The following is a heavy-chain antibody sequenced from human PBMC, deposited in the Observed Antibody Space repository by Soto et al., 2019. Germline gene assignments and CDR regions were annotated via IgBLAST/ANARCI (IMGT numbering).Heavy chain of an antibody. D-gene: IGHD1-1*01. Sequence: QVQLQESGPGLVKPSETLSLTCTVSGGSISSYYWSWIRQPPGKGLEWIGYIYYSGSTNYNPSLKSRATISVDTSKNHYSLKLSSVTAAATAVYYGARRYGYSFDYWGQGTLVTVSS. J-gene: IGHJ4*02. CDR1: GGSISSYY. CDR3: ARRYGYSFDY. CDR2: IYYSGST. V-gene: IGHV4-59*08.